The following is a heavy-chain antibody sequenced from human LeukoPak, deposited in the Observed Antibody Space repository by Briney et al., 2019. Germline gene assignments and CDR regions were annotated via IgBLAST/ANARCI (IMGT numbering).Heavy chain of an antibody. CDR1: GFTFSSYG. V-gene: IGHV3-33*01. CDR2: IWYDGSNK. Sequence: GGSLRLSCAASGFTFSSYGMHWVRQAPGKGLEWVAVIWYDGSNKYYADSVKGRFTISRDNSKNTLYLQMNSLRAEDTAVYYCARDAQYYYDSSGYYSPYCYFDYWGQGTLVTVSS. J-gene: IGHJ4*02. CDR3: ARDAQYYYDSSGYYSPYCYFDY. D-gene: IGHD3-22*01.